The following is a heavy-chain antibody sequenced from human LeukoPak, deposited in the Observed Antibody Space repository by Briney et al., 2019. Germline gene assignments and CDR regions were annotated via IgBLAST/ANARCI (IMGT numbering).Heavy chain of an antibody. D-gene: IGHD2-2*01. CDR3: AKDSPVVPAAPSGFLDY. CDR1: GFTFNTYW. J-gene: IGHJ4*02. V-gene: IGHV3-7*01. CDR2: INRDGSDN. Sequence: GGSLRLSCTASGFTFNTYWMSWVRQAPGKGLEWVANINRDGSDNYYVDSVKGRFATSRDNAKNSLSLQMNSLRAEDTAVYYCAKDSPVVPAAPSGFLDYWGQGTLVTVSS.